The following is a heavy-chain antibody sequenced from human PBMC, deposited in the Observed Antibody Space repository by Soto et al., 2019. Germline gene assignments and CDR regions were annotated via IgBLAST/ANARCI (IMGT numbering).Heavy chain of an antibody. V-gene: IGHV1-69*01. J-gene: IGHJ4*02. CDR1: GGTFSSYA. D-gene: IGHD2-21*01. CDR3: ARGSSCGHPDY. Sequence: QVQLVQSGAEVKKPGSSVKVSCKASGGTFSSYAISWVRQAPEQGLEWMGGIIPIFGTANYAQKFQGRVTLTADECRSSAYMELSSLRSEDTAVYDCARGSSCGHPDYWGQGTLVTVSS. CDR2: IIPIFGTA.